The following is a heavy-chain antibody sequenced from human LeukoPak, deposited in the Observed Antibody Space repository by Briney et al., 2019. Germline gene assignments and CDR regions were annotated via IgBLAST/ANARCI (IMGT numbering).Heavy chain of an antibody. Sequence: ASVKVSCKASGYTFSDYYMHWVRQAPGQGLEWMGWINPNSGGTNYAQKFQGRVTMTRDTSISTAYMELSRLRSDDTAVYYCARGKYYYGSGSPDYYYYMDVWGKGTTVTISS. CDR2: INPNSGGT. J-gene: IGHJ6*03. CDR3: ARGKYYYGSGSPDYYYYMDV. D-gene: IGHD3-10*01. CDR1: GYTFSDYY. V-gene: IGHV1-2*02.